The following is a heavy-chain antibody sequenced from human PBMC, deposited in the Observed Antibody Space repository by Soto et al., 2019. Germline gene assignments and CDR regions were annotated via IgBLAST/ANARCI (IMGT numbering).Heavy chain of an antibody. D-gene: IGHD3-3*01. CDR1: GFTFSSYA. J-gene: IGHJ5*02. Sequence: GGSLRLSCAASGFTFSSYAMSWVRQAPGKGLEWVSAISGSGGSTYYADSVKGRFTISRDNSKNTLYLQMNSLRAEDTAVYYCAKRSRRLRFLEWLLWGVLDNWFDPWGQGTLVTVSS. V-gene: IGHV3-23*01. CDR3: AKRSRRLRFLEWLLWGVLDNWFDP. CDR2: ISGSGGST.